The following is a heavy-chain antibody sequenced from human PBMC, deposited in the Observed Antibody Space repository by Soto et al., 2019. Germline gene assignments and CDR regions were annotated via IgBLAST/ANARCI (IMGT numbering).Heavy chain of an antibody. D-gene: IGHD2-15*01. CDR2: IYHTGTT. J-gene: IGHJ5*02. V-gene: IGHV4-30-2*01. Sequence: QVQLQEAGSRLVKTSETLSLTCTVSGGAFSSGGFAWTWIRQPPKKGLEWIGYIYHTGTTSYNPSLMSRVTISVDRSRNPFSLQWTSVPAAGTAMDYCARGLMSLAAALPGVLDPWGQGTLVSFSS. CDR3: ARGLMSLAAALPGVLDP. CDR1: GGAFSSGGFA.